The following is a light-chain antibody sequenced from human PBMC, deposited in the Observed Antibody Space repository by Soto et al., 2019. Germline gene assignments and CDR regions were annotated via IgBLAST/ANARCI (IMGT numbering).Light chain of an antibody. CDR2: SAS. CDR1: QGVGRS. Sequence: EVLMTQSPATLSTSPGEGATLSCRASQGVGRSVAWYQQTPGQSPRLLIYSASTRASGVPARFSGSGSGTEFTLTISSLQSEDFAVYSCQQLHYWPLTFAGGTKV. J-gene: IGKJ4*01. V-gene: IGKV3-15*01. CDR3: QQLHYWPLT.